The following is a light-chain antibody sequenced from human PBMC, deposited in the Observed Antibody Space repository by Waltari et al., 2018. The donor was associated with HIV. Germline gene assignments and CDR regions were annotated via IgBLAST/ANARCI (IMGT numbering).Light chain of an antibody. CDR1: STNNGSKY. CDR3: AAWDDSLSVGV. CDR2: RNA. Sequence: QSVLTQPPYASGTPGQRVTISCSGSSTNNGSKYGHWYQQLPGTAPKLLIYRNAQRPSGVPDRFSGSKSGTSSSLAISGLRSEDEADYYCAAWDDSLSVGVFGGGTKLTVL. J-gene: IGLJ2*01. V-gene: IGLV1-47*01.